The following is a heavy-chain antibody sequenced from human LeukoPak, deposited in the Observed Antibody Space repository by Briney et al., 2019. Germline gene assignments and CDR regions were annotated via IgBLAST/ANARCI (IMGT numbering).Heavy chain of an antibody. CDR1: GGSFSSGSYY. V-gene: IGHV4-61*01. CDR2: IYYSGST. Sequence: SETLSLTCTVSGGSFSSGSYYWSWIRQPPGKGLEWIGYIYYSGSTNYNPSLKSRVTISVDTSKNQFSLKLSSVTAADTAVYYCARALGYLWGQGTMVTASS. J-gene: IGHJ3*01. CDR3: ARALGYL. D-gene: IGHD6-13*01.